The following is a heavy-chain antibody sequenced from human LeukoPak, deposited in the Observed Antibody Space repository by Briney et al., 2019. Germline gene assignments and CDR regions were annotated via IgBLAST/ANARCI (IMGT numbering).Heavy chain of an antibody. CDR3: ARQFGEYLPYFDY. V-gene: IGHV3-21*01. CDR1: GFSFSIYG. Sequence: PGGSLRLSCAASGFSFSIYGMSWVRQAPGKGLEWVSSIHSSNSYIYYADSVRGRFTISRDNAKNSLYLQMNSLRAEDTALYYCARQFGEYLPYFDYWGQGILVTVSS. J-gene: IGHJ4*02. CDR2: IHSSNSYI. D-gene: IGHD3-10*01.